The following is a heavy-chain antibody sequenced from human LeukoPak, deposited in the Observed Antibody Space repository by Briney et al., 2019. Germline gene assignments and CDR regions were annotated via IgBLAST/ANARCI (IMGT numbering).Heavy chain of an antibody. J-gene: IGHJ4*02. CDR2: IYYSGST. CDR1: GGSISSSSYY. V-gene: IGHV4-39*07. CDR3: ARNSCPSGSCYDNRGYFDY. Sequence: KPSETLSLTCTVSGGSISSSSYYWGWIRQPPGKGLEWIGSIYYSGSTYYNPSLKSRVTISVDTSKNQFSLKLSSATAADTAVYYCARNSCPSGSCYDNRGYFDYWGQGTLVTVSS. D-gene: IGHD2-15*01.